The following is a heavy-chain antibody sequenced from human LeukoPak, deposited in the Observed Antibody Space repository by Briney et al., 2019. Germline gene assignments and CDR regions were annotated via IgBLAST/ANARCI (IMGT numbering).Heavy chain of an antibody. V-gene: IGHV3-48*03. J-gene: IGHJ3*02. Sequence: GGTVRLSCAASGFTFSSYEMNWVRQAPGKGLEWVSYISCNGCTIYYADSVKGRFTISRDNAKSSLCLQMNSLRAEDTAVYYCARGLYCSGGSCYLTRDAFDIWGQGTMVTVPT. CDR1: GFTFSSYE. CDR2: ISCNGCTI. CDR3: ARGLYCSGGSCYLTRDAFDI. D-gene: IGHD2-15*01.